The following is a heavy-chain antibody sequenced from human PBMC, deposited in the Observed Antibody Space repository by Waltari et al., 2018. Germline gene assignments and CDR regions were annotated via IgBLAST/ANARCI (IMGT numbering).Heavy chain of an antibody. J-gene: IGHJ4*02. D-gene: IGHD6-19*01. CDR1: GFTFSSYS. CDR2: ISSSSSYI. V-gene: IGHV3-21*01. CDR3: ARPVAGTMGEFDY. Sequence: EVQLVESGGGLVKPGGSLRLSCAASGFTFSSYSMNWVRKAPGKGLEWVSSISSSSSYIYYADSVKGRFTISRDNAKNSLYLQMNSLRAEDTAVYYCARPVAGTMGEFDYWGQGTLVTVSS.